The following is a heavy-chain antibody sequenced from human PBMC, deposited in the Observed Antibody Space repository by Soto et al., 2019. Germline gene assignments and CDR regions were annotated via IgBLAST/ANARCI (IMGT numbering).Heavy chain of an antibody. J-gene: IGHJ4*02. D-gene: IGHD1-26*01. CDR2: MYNSGST. CDR1: GGSISSYY. Sequence: SETLSLTCTVSGGSISSYYWTWIRQPPGKGLEWIGFMYNSGSTNYNPSLKSRVTISVHTSSSQFSLELRSVTAADTAVYYCARGLISGSHYSGGWYYFDSWGQGTQVTVSS. CDR3: ARGLISGSHYSGGWYYFDS. V-gene: IGHV4-59*12.